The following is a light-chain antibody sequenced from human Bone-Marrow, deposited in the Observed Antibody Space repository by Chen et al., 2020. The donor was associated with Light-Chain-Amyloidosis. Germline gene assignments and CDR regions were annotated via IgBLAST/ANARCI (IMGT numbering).Light chain of an antibody. J-gene: IGLJ2*01. CDR3: VAWDDIRSAVI. Sequence: QSMLPQPPSASLTPGHRVSRSCSGGNWGSTHVYWYRQLPGMAPKIVIYRSDQRPSGVPDRFSGSKSVTSAALAISGRRSEDEADYYCVAWDDIRSAVIFGGGTKLTVL. CDR2: RSD. V-gene: IGLV1-47*01. CDR1: NWGSTH.